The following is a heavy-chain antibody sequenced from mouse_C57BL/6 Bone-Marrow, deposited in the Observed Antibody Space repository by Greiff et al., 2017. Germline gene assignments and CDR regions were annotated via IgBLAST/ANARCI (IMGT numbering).Heavy chain of an antibody. Sequence: VQLQQPGAELVKPGASVKLSCKASGYTFTSYWMQWVKQRPGQGLEWIGEIDPSDSYTNYNQKFKGKATLTVDTSSSTAYMQLSSLTSEDSAVYYCERAGTGYFDVWGTGTTVTVSS. CDR1: GYTFTSYW. J-gene: IGHJ1*03. CDR3: ERAGTGYFDV. V-gene: IGHV1-50*01. D-gene: IGHD3-3*01. CDR2: IDPSDSYT.